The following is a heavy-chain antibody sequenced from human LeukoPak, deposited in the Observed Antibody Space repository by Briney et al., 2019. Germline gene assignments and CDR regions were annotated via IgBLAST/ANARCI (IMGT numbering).Heavy chain of an antibody. CDR2: ISGSGGST. J-gene: IGHJ5*02. CDR1: GFTFGSYA. V-gene: IGHV3-23*01. D-gene: IGHD3-10*01. CDR3: AKDPRGSGSSGWFDP. Sequence: GGSLRLSCAASGFTFGSYAMSWVRQAPGKGLEWVSAISGSGGSTYYADSVKGRFTISRDNSKNTLYLQMNSLRAEDTAVYYCAKDPRGSGSSGWFDPWGQGTLVTVSS.